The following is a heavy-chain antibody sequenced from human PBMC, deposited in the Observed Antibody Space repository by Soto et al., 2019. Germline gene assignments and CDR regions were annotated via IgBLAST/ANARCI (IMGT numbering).Heavy chain of an antibody. D-gene: IGHD6-19*01. CDR1: GDTISTGGYT. V-gene: IGHV4-30-2*03. J-gene: IGHJ6*02. CDR3: ARLNRGGWPNHYYYYHMDV. CDR2: IYYSGST. Sequence: TLSLTCDVSGDTISTGGYTWAWIRQPPGKALEWIGHIYYSGSTYYNPSLQSRVTISVDTSKNQFSLNLSSVTATDTAVYYCARLNRGGWPNHYYYYHMDVWGQGTTVTVSS.